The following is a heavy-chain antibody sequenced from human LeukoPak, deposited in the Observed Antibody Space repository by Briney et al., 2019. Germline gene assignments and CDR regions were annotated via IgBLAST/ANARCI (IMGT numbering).Heavy chain of an antibody. Sequence: SETLSLTCTVSGYSISSGYYWGWIRQPPGKGLEWIGNIYHSGSTYYNPSLKSRVTISVDTSKNHFSLKLSSVTAADSAVYYCARRSFSVGVGFDYWGQGTLVTVSS. V-gene: IGHV4-38-2*02. CDR2: IYHSGST. D-gene: IGHD1-26*01. J-gene: IGHJ4*02. CDR3: ARRSFSVGVGFDY. CDR1: GYSISSGYY.